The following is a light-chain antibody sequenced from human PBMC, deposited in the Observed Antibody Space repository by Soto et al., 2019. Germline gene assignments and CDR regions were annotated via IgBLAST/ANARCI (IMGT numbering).Light chain of an antibody. CDR1: SSNIGNNY. J-gene: IGLJ2*01. V-gene: IGLV1-51*01. CDR3: GTWDSSLSGGV. Sequence: QPVLTQPPSVSAAPGQKVTISCSGSSSNIGNNYVSWFQQLPGTAPKLLIYDNNKRPSGIPDRFSGSKSGTSATLGITGLQTGDEADYYCGTWDSSLSGGVFGGGTQLPVL. CDR2: DNN.